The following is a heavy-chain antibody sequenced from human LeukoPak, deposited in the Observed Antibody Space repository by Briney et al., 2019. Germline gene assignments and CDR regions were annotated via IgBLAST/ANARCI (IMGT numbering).Heavy chain of an antibody. CDR2: IYHSGST. J-gene: IGHJ5*02. V-gene: IGHV4-38-2*02. CDR1: GYSISSGYY. D-gene: IGHD6-13*01. Sequence: SETLSLTCTVSGYSISSGYYWGWIRQPPGKGLEWIGNIYHSGSTFYNPSLKSRVTISVDTSKNQFSLKLSSVTAADTAVYYCARGYSSSWYFNWYDPWGQGTLVTVSS. CDR3: ARGYSSSWYFNWYDP.